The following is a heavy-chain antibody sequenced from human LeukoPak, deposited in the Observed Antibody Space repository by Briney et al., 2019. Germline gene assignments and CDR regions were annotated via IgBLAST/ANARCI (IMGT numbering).Heavy chain of an antibody. CDR2: ISSNSGYI. J-gene: IGHJ4*02. CDR3: ARAHCSGGSCYCSDY. CDR1: GFTFSSYS. V-gene: IGHV3-21*01. Sequence: GGSLRLSCEASGFTFSSYSMSWVRQAPGKGLGWVSFISSNSGYIYYADSVKGRFTISRDNAKNSLYLQMNSLRAGDTAVYYCARAHCSGGSCYCSDYWGQGTLVTVSS. D-gene: IGHD2-15*01.